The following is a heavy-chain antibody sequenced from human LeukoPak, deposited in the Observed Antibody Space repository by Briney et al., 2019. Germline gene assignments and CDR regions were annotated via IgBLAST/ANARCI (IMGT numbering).Heavy chain of an antibody. D-gene: IGHD2-15*01. CDR3: ARDLVSTSATFDY. CDR2: INPSGGHT. Sequence: GASVKVSCKTSGYIGTSYYIHWVRQAPGQGLGYMGVINPSGGHTTYAQKFRGRVTLTRDTSTGTVYMDLGSLRSEDTALYYCARDLVSTSATFDYWGQGTLVTVSS. J-gene: IGHJ4*02. V-gene: IGHV1-46*01. CDR1: GYIGTSYY.